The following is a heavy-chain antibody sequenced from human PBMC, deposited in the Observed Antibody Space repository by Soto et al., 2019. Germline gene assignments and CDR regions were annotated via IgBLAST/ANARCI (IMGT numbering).Heavy chain of an antibody. J-gene: IGHJ4*02. CDR3: AKDLLNYFDTKSCVY. CDR2: ISGGGDTT. V-gene: IGHV3-23*01. CDR1: EFTFSGYA. Sequence: GESLKISCAASEFTFSGYAMSWVRQAPGKGLEWVSTISGGGDTTYYADSVKGRFTISRDTSKNTLYLQMNSLRAEDTAVYYCAKDLLNYFDTKSCVYWGQGTLVTVSS. D-gene: IGHD3-22*01.